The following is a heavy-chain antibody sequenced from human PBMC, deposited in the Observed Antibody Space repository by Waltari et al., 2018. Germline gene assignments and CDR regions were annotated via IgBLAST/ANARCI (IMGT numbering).Heavy chain of an antibody. Sequence: VQLQQSGPGLVKPSQTLPLTCATSGDSFPSNRTAWTWIRQSPSRGLEWLGRTYYRSKWYNDYAVSVKSRIIINPDTSKNQFSLQLNSVTPEDTAVYYCARDSESTWRNWFFDLWGRGTLVTVSS. D-gene: IGHD1-26*01. J-gene: IGHJ2*01. CDR2: TYYRSKWYN. V-gene: IGHV6-1*01. CDR3: ARDSESTWRNWFFDL. CDR1: GDSFPSNRTA.